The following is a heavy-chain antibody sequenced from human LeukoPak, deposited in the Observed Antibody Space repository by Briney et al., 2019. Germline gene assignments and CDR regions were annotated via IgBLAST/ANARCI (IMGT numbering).Heavy chain of an antibody. CDR1: GASISSGLYY. CDR2: IYYSGST. Sequence: SETLSLTCTVSGASISSGLYYWNWIRQSAGKGLEWIGSIYYSGSTYYNPSLKSRVTISVDTSKNQFSLKLSSVTAADTAVYYCARLSYGDYLYYFDYWGQGTLVTVSS. J-gene: IGHJ4*02. D-gene: IGHD4-17*01. CDR3: ARLSYGDYLYYFDY. V-gene: IGHV4-39*01.